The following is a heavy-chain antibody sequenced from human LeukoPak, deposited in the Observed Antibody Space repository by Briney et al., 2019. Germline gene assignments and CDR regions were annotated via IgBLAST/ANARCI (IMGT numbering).Heavy chain of an antibody. CDR2: TYSSGST. Sequence: SGSLSLTCTVSGGSINSGSYDWSWIRQPAWKGPEWIGRTYSSGSTNYNPSLKGRVTISVDTSKNQFSLNLSSVTAADTAVYYCARGLGIGKDYFDCWGQGTLVTVSS. D-gene: IGHD7-27*01. J-gene: IGHJ4*02. CDR3: ARGLGIGKDYFDC. CDR1: GGSINSGSYD. V-gene: IGHV4-61*02.